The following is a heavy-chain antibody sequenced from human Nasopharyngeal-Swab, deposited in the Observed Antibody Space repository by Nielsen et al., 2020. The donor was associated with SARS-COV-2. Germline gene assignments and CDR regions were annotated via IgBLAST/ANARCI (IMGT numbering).Heavy chain of an antibody. CDR1: GGSISSGGYY. CDR3: ARALRATIFGVVSHFDY. V-gene: IGHV4-31*03. CDR2: IYYSGST. J-gene: IGHJ4*02. D-gene: IGHD3-3*01. Sequence: SETLSLTCTVSGGSISSGGYYWSWIRQHPGKGLEWIGYIYYSGSTYYNPSLKSRVTISVDTSKNQFSLKLSSVTAADTVVYYCARALRATIFGVVSHFDYWGQGTLVTVSS.